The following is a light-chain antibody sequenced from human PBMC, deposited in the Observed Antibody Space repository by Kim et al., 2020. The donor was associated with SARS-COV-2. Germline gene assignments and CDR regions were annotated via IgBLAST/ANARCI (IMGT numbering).Light chain of an antibody. CDR1: QSVANC. V-gene: IGKV3-11*01. Sequence: SLSPGERATISCRASQSVANCLAWYQQKTGQAPRLLIYAASNRATGIPARFSGSGSGTDFTLTISSLEPEDFALYYCHQRRDWPNTFGQGTKLEI. CDR3: HQRRDWPNT. J-gene: IGKJ2*01. CDR2: AAS.